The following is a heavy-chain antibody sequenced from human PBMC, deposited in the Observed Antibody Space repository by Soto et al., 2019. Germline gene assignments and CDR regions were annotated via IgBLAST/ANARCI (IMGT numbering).Heavy chain of an antibody. V-gene: IGHV1-8*01. D-gene: IGHD3-3*01. J-gene: IGHJ6*02. CDR1: GYTFTSYD. CDR2: MNPNSGNT. CDR3: AYIFGVANYYYGMDV. Sequence: ASVKVSCKASGYTFTSYDINWVRQATGQGLEWMGWMNPNSGNTGYAQKFQGRVTMTRNTSISTAYMELSSLRSEDTAVYYCAYIFGVANYYYGMDVWGQGTTVTVSS.